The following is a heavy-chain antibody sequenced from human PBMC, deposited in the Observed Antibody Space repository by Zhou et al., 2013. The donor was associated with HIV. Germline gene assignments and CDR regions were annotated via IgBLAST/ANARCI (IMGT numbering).Heavy chain of an antibody. CDR1: GDSISNYY. D-gene: IGHD5-12*01. CDR2: IYLSGST. Sequence: QVQLQESGPGLVKPSETLSLTCTVSGDSISNYYWNWLRQPAGRGLEWIGRIYLSGSTNHNPSLKGRVTMSVDTPNNQISLKLTSVTAADTAVYYCARDGRGYSAYDPYYYGMDVWGQGPRSPSP. CDR3: ARDGRGYSAYDPYYYGMDV. V-gene: IGHV4-4*07. J-gene: IGHJ6*02.